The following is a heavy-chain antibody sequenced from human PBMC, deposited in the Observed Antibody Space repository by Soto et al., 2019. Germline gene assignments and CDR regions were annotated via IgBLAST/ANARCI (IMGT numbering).Heavy chain of an antibody. D-gene: IGHD3-10*01. J-gene: IGHJ4*02. V-gene: IGHV1-69*13. CDR1: GGTFSSYA. Sequence: GASVKVSCKASGGTFSSYAISWVRQAPGQGLEWMGGIIPIFGTANYAQKFQGRVTITADESTSTAYMELSSLRSEDTAVYYCATGNGSGSYYSDYYFDYWGQGTLVTVSS. CDR2: IIPIFGTA. CDR3: ATGNGSGSYYSDYYFDY.